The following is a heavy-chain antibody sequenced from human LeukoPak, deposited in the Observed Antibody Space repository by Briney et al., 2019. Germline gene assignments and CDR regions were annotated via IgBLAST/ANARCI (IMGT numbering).Heavy chain of an antibody. J-gene: IGHJ4*02. CDR2: INWNGGST. V-gene: IGHV3-20*01. CDR3: ARVRSYDILTGYYFDY. CDR1: GFTFDDYG. D-gene: IGHD3-9*01. Sequence: GGSLRLSCAVSGFTFDDYGMSWVRHAPGKGLEWVSGINWNGGSTGYADSVKGRFTISRDNAKNSLYLQMNSLRAEDTALYHCARVRSYDILTGYYFDYWGQGTLVTVSS.